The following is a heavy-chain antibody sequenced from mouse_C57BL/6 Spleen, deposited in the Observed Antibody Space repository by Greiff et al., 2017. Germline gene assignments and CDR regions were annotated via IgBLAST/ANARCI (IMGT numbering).Heavy chain of an antibody. CDR1: GYAFSSSW. J-gene: IGHJ2*01. CDR3: ARDYDGYFDY. V-gene: IGHV1-82*01. D-gene: IGHD2-3*01. CDR2: IYPGDGDT. Sequence: QVQLKQSGPELVKPGASVKISCKASGYAFSSSWMNWVKQRPGKGLEWIGQIYPGDGDTNYNGKFKGKATLTADKSSSTAYMQLSSLTSEDSAVYFCARDYDGYFDYWGQGTTLTVSS.